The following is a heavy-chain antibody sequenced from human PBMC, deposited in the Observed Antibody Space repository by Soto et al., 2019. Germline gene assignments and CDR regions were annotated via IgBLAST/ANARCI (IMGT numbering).Heavy chain of an antibody. CDR1: GFTFSDYY. D-gene: IGHD3-22*01. CDR3: ARYRMYYYDSSGYYSHFDY. CDR2: ISSSSSYT. J-gene: IGHJ4*02. Sequence: RRLSCAASGFTFSDYYMSWIRQAPGKGLEWVSYISSSSSYTNYADSVKGRFTISRDNAKNSLYLQMNSLRAEDTAVYYCARYRMYYYDSSGYYSHFDYWGQGTLVTVSS. V-gene: IGHV3-11*06.